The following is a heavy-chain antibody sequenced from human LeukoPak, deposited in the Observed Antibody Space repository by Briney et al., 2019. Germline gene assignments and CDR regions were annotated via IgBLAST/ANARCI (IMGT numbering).Heavy chain of an antibody. Sequence: LETLSLTCTVSGGSISSSSYYWGWIRQPPRKGLEWIGSIYYSGSTYYNPSLKSRVTISVDTSKNQFSLKLSSVTAADTAVYYCARHLYGLLWFGELLTWFDPWGQGTLVTVSS. CDR2: IYYSGST. J-gene: IGHJ5*02. CDR1: GGSISSSSYY. CDR3: ARHLYGLLWFGELLTWFDP. D-gene: IGHD3-10*01. V-gene: IGHV4-39*01.